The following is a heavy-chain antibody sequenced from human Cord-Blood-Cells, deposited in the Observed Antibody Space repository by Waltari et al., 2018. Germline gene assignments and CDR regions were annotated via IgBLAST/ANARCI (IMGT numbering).Heavy chain of an antibody. V-gene: IGHV3-74*01. CDR3: ARNWFDP. CDR1: GFTFSSYW. Sequence: EVQLVESGGGLVQPGGSLRLSCAASGFTFSSYWMHWVRQAPGKGLVWGSLSKGDGSSTSDADAVKGRVTISRDNAKNTLYLQMNSLRAEDTAVYYCARNWFDPWGQEPWSPSPQ. CDR2: SKGDGSST. J-gene: IGHJ5*02.